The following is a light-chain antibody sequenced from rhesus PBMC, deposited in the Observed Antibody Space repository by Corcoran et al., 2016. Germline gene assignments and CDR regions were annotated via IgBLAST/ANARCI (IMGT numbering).Light chain of an antibody. Sequence: DIQMTQSPSSLSASVGDTVSITSRASQNSYIWSAWNQQNQGKAPNLLDYKAANLQCGVPSRFSGNGSGTVFTLTISNLLSEGFATYYCQQYTGSPYSVVQGTKVQL. V-gene: IGKV1-22*01. CDR1: QNSYIW. CDR2: KAA. CDR3: QQYTGSPYS. J-gene: IGKJ2*01.